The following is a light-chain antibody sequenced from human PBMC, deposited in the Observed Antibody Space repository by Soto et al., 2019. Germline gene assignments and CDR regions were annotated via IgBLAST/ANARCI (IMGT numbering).Light chain of an antibody. Sequence: DVPMTQSPSSLSASVGDRVTITCRASQSISSYLNWYQQKPGKAPKLLIYAASSLQSGVPSRFSGSASGTDFSLTISSLQPEDFATYYCQQSYSTLPYTFGQGTQLQIK. V-gene: IGKV1-39*01. CDR2: AAS. CDR1: QSISSY. J-gene: IGKJ2*01. CDR3: QQSYSTLPYT.